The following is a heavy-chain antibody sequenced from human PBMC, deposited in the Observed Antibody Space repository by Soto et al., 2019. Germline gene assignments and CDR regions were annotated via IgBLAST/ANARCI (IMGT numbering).Heavy chain of an antibody. CDR2: ISYDGSNK. Sequence: GGSLRLSCAASGFTFSSYAMHWVRQAPGKGLEWVAVISYDGSNKYYADSVKGRFTISRDNSKNTLYLQMNSLRAEDTAVYYCGRGGTMIYSNYGAFDYWGQGTLVTVSS. V-gene: IGHV3-30-3*01. CDR1: GFTFSSYA. CDR3: GRGGTMIYSNYGAFDY. J-gene: IGHJ4*02. D-gene: IGHD4-4*01.